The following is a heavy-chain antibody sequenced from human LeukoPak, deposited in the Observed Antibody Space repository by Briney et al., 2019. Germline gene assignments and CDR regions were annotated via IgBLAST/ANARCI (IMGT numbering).Heavy chain of an antibody. CDR1: GFTVSSNY. Sequence: QPGGSLRLSCAAAGFTVSSNYMTWVRQAPGKGLEWVAIIKKDGSAKYYVDSVRGRFTISRDNAENSLYLQLNSLRAEDTAVYYCARGSGWAFDIWGQGTMVTVSS. CDR2: IKKDGSAK. V-gene: IGHV3-7*04. J-gene: IGHJ3*02. D-gene: IGHD6-19*01. CDR3: ARGSGWAFDI.